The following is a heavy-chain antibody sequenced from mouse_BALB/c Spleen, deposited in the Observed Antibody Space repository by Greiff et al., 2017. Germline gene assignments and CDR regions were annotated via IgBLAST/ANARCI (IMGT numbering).Heavy chain of an antibody. CDR3: ARHVDRYDGFAY. J-gene: IGHJ3*01. CDR2: ISSGGSYT. D-gene: IGHD2-14*01. V-gene: IGHV5-9-3*01. CDR1: GFTFSSYA. Sequence: EVQRVESGGGLVKPGGSLKLSCAASGFTFSSYAMSWVRQTPEKRLEWVATISSGGSYTYYPDSVKGRFTISRDNAKNTLYLQMSSLRSEDTAMYYCARHVDRYDGFAYWGQGTLVTVS.